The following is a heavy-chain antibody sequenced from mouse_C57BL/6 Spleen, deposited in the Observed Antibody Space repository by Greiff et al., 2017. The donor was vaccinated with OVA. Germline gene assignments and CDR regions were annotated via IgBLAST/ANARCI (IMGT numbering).Heavy chain of an antibody. CDR2: ISGGGGNT. Sequence: EVMLVESGGGLVKPGGSLKLSCAASGFTFSSYTMSWVRQTPEKRLEWVATISGGGGNTYYPDSVKGRFTISRDNAKNTLYLQMSSLRSEDTALYYCARHGGTTVVESLDYWGQGTTLTVSS. CDR1: GFTFSSYT. CDR3: ARHGGTTVVESLDY. V-gene: IGHV5-9*01. J-gene: IGHJ2*01. D-gene: IGHD1-1*01.